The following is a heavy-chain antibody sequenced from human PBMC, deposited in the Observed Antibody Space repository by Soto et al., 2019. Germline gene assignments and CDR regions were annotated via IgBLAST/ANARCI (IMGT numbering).Heavy chain of an antibody. CDR3: AREHYNWNDGWFDP. V-gene: IGHV4-61*01. CDR2: IYYSGST. D-gene: IGHD1-1*01. Sequence: SETLSLTCTVSGGSVSSGSYCWSWIRQPPGKGLEWIGYIYYSGSTNYNPSLKSRVTISVDTSKNQFSLKLSSVTAADTAVYYCAREHYNWNDGWFDPWGQGTLVTVSS. J-gene: IGHJ5*02. CDR1: GGSVSSGSYC.